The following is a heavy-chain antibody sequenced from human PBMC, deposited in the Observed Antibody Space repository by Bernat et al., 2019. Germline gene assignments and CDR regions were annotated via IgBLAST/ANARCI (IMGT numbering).Heavy chain of an antibody. CDR3: AREGGVGIPLLRRYYGMDV. Sequence: QVQLVESGGGVVHPGRSLRLSCAASGFTFSSYAMHWVRQAPGKGLEGVSVISYDGSKKYYADSVKGRFTISRDNSKNTLYLQMNSLRAEDTAVYYFAREGGVGIPLLRRYYGMDVWGQGTTVTVPS. D-gene: IGHD5-18*01. CDR2: ISYDGSKK. V-gene: IGHV3-30-3*01. J-gene: IGHJ6*02. CDR1: GFTFSSYA.